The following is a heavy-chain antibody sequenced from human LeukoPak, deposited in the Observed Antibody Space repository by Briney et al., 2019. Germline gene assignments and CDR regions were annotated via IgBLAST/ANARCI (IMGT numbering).Heavy chain of an antibody. CDR3: ARDICSGPWCVMIY. CDR2: INPNSGGT. D-gene: IGHD2-15*01. CDR1: GYTFTGYY. Sequence: ASVKVSCKASGYTFTGYYMHWVRQAPGQGLEWMGWINPNSGGTNYAQKFQGRVTMTRDTSISTAYMELSRLRSDDTAVYYCARDICSGPWCVMIYWGQGTLVTVSS. J-gene: IGHJ4*02. V-gene: IGHV1-2*02.